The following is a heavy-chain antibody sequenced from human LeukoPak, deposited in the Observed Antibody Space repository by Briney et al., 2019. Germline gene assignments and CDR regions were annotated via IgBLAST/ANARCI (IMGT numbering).Heavy chain of an antibody. CDR3: AKTTTGYSSGRYPAWPIDY. CDR1: GFTFGSYA. D-gene: IGHD2-15*01. Sequence: GGSLRLSCAASGFTFGSYAMYWVRQAPGKGLERVSGIFGSGGSAHYADSVKGRFTISRDNSKDTVYLQMDSLRAEDTATYYCAKTTTGYSSGRYPAWPIDYWGQGTLVTVSS. CDR2: IFGSGGSA. V-gene: IGHV3-23*01. J-gene: IGHJ4*02.